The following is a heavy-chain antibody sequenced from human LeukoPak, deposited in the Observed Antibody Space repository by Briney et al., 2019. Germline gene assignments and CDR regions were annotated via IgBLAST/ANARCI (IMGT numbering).Heavy chain of an antibody. D-gene: IGHD2-2*02. CDR2: IYYSGST. J-gene: IGHJ6*03. Sequence: PSETLSLTCTVSGGSIRSSSYYWGWIRQPPGKGLEWIGSIYYSGSTYYNPSLKSRVTISVDTSKNQFSLKLSSVTAADTAVYYCAREGYCSSTSCYTITGYYYYYYMDVWGKGTTVTVSS. CDR3: AREGYCSSTSCYTITGYYYYYYMDV. V-gene: IGHV4-39*02. CDR1: GGSIRSSSYY.